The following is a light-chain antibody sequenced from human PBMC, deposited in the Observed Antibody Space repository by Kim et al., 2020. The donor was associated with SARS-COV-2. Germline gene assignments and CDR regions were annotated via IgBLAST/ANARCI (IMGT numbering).Light chain of an antibody. J-gene: IGKJ4*01. Sequence: ASVEDRITITCLPSQSIRNNLNWYQHKPGKAPKFLIYAASSLQSGVPSRFSGSGSGTDFTLTISSLQPEDCATYYCQQSYITPLTFGGGTQVDIK. V-gene: IGKV1-39*01. CDR2: AAS. CDR1: QSIRNN. CDR3: QQSYITPLT.